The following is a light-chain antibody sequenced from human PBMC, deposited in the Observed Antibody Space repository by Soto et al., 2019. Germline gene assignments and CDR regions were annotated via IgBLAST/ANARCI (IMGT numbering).Light chain of an antibody. CDR1: QSIVRW. CDR2: DAS. Sequence: DFQMTQSPSTLSASVGETVTVTCRASQSIVRWLAWYQQKPGKAPKLLIFDASTLENGVPARFSGSRSGPEFSLTISSLQPDDFATYYCQQYYSYWTFGQGTKVDIK. V-gene: IGKV1-5*01. CDR3: QQYYSYWT. J-gene: IGKJ1*01.